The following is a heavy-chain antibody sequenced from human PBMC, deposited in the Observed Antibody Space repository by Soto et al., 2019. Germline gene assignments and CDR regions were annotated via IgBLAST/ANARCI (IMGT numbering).Heavy chain of an antibody. D-gene: IGHD2-15*01. CDR3: ARGRPARPYYFDY. Sequence: TLSLTCAVSGCSISSGGYSCSWIRQPPGKGLEWIGYIYHSGSTYYNPSLKSRVTISVDRSKNQFSLKLSSVTAADTAVYYCARGRPARPYYFDYWGQGTLVTVSS. CDR1: GCSISSGGYS. J-gene: IGHJ4*02. CDR2: IYHSGST. V-gene: IGHV4-30-2*01.